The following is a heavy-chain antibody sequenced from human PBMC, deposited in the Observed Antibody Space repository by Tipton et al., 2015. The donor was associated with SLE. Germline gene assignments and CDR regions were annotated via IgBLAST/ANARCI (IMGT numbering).Heavy chain of an antibody. CDR1: GGSFSGYY. CDR3: ARVRPPLSIFGVVKGTDYYYMDV. V-gene: IGHV4-34*01. CDR2: INHSGST. Sequence: TLSLTCAVYGGSFSGYYWSWIRQPPGKGLEWIGEINHSGSTNYNPSLKSRVTKSVDTSKNQFSLKLSSVTAAGTAVYYCARVRPPLSIFGVVKGTDYYYMDVWGKGTTVTVPS. D-gene: IGHD3-3*01. J-gene: IGHJ6*03.